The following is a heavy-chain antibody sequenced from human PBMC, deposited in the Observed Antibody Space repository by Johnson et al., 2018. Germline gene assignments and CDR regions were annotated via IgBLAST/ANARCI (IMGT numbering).Heavy chain of an antibody. Sequence: QVQLQESGGGVVQPGRSLRLSCAASGFTFSSYGMHWVRQAPGKGLEWVAVISYDGSNKYYADSVKGRFTISRDNSKNTLYLQMNSLRAEDTAVYYCAKGRGSCELPTDAFDIWGQGTMVTVSS. CDR3: AKGRGSCELPTDAFDI. J-gene: IGHJ3*02. V-gene: IGHV3-30*18. CDR1: GFTFSSYG. D-gene: IGHD1-26*01. CDR2: ISYDGSNK.